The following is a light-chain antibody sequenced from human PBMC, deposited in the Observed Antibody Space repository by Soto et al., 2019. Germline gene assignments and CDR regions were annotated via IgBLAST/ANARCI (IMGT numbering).Light chain of an antibody. J-gene: IGLJ2*01. CDR2: DVS. CDR1: SSDVGGYNY. V-gene: IGLV2-14*01. CDR3: SSYTSSSTSVV. Sequence: QSALTQPASVSGSPGESITISCTGTSSDVGGYNYVSWYQQYPGKAPKLMIYDVSKRPSGVSNRFSGSKSGNTASLTISGLQAEDEAEYYCSSYTSSSTSVVFGGGTKLTVL.